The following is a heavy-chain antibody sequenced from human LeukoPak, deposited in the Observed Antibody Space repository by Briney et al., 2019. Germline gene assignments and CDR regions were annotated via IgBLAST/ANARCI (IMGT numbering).Heavy chain of an antibody. Sequence: GGSLRLSCAASGFTFSSYAMHWVRQAPGKGLEWVSSISSSSSYIYYADSVKGRFTISRDNAKNSLYLQMNSLRAEDTAVYYCARGGHGSGSSYYFDYWGQGTLVTVSS. V-gene: IGHV3-21*01. J-gene: IGHJ4*02. CDR3: ARGGHGSGSSYYFDY. CDR2: ISSSSSYI. D-gene: IGHD3-10*01. CDR1: GFTFSSYA.